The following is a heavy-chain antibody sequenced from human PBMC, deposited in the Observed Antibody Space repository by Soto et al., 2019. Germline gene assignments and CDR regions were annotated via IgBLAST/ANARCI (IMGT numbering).Heavy chain of an antibody. CDR1: GYTFTSYD. D-gene: IGHD6-6*01. J-gene: IGHJ6*03. V-gene: IGHV1-8*01. CDR3: ARSGIAARPPNYYYYYMDV. CDR2: MNPNSGNT. Sequence: ASVKVSCKASGYTFTSYDINWVRQATGQGLEWMGWMNPNSGNTGYAQKFQGRVTMTRNTSISTAYMELSSLRSEDTAAYYCARSGIAARPPNYYYYYMDVWGKGTTVTVSS.